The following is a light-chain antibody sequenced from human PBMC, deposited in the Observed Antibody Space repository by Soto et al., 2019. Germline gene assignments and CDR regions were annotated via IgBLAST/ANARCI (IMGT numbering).Light chain of an antibody. J-gene: IGKJ1*01. CDR1: QTISSW. CDR3: QHYNSYSEA. CDR2: KAS. Sequence: DIQLTQSPSNLSGSVGRRVTITCRASQTISSWLAWYQQKPGKAPKLLIYKASTLKSGVPSTFSGCGSGTEFTLNISSMQPDDFATYDCQHYNSYSEAVGPGTKGEI. V-gene: IGKV1-5*03.